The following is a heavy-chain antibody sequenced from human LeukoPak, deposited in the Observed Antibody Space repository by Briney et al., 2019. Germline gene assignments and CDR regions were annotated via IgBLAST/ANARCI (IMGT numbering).Heavy chain of an antibody. Sequence: SETLSLTCTVSGGPISSGGYYWSWIRQHPGKGLEWIGYIYYSGSTYYNPSLKSRVTISVDTSKNQFSLKLSSVTAADTAVYYCARQKWEQQGRDYYFNGLDVWGPGTTVIVSS. V-gene: IGHV4-31*03. CDR3: ARQKWEQQGRDYYFNGLDV. CDR1: GGPISSGGYY. CDR2: IYYSGST. D-gene: IGHD1/OR15-1a*01. J-gene: IGHJ6*02.